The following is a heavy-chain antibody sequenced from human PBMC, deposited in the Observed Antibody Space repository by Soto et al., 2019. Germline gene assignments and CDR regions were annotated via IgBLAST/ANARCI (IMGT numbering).Heavy chain of an antibody. Sequence: QVQLVQSGAEVKNPGASVKVSCKASGYTFTRYGIGWARQAPGQGLEWMGWINTYNGNTKYAQNVQGRVTLTTDKSTSTAYMELRSLRSNDTAIYYCAMVDVYVTPSPQDVWGQGTTVIVSS. CDR2: INTYNGNT. V-gene: IGHV1-18*01. CDR3: AMVDVYVTPSPQDV. J-gene: IGHJ6*02. CDR1: GYTFTRYG. D-gene: IGHD3-16*01.